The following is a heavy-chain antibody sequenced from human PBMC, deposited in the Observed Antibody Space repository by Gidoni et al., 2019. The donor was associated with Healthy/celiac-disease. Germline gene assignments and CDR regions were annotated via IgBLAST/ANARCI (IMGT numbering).Heavy chain of an antibody. CDR3: TTGIAEGGSSWDGYYYYYGMDV. CDR1: GFTFSNAW. D-gene: IGHD1-26*01. CDR2: IKSKTDGGTT. J-gene: IGHJ6*02. V-gene: IGHV3-15*01. Sequence: EVQLVASGGGLVKPGGSLRLSCAASGFTFSNAWMSWVRQAPGKGLEWVGRIKSKTDGGTTDYAAPVKGRFTISRDDSKNTLYLQMNSLKTEDTAVYYCTTGIAEGGSSWDGYYYYYGMDVWGQGTTVTVSS.